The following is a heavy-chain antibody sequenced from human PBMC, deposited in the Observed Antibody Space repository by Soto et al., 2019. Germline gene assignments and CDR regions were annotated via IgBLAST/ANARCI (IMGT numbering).Heavy chain of an antibody. V-gene: IGHV3-23*01. D-gene: IGHD1-20*01. CDR1: GFSVNTYA. CDR3: ATVHNTSRSFNY. CDR2: TGISGRTT. Sequence: LRLSCAASGFSVNTYAMSWVRQAPGKGLEWVSTTGISGRTTYYADSVKGRFTVSRDDSQNTLDLQMSSLRAEDTAVYYCATVHNTSRSFNYWGQGTLVTVSS. J-gene: IGHJ4*02.